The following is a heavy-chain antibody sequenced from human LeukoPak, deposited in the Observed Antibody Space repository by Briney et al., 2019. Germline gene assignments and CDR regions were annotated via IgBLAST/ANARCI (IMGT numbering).Heavy chain of an antibody. CDR3: ASSIAVAGTGFDY. CDR1: GYTFTNNY. Sequence: EASVTVSCKASGYTFTNNYMHWVRQAPGQGLEWMGIINPSGDNTWYAQKFQGRVTMTRDTSISTAYMELSRLRSDDTAVYYCASSIAVAGTGFDYWGQGTLVTVSS. CDR2: INPSGDNT. D-gene: IGHD6-19*01. J-gene: IGHJ4*02. V-gene: IGHV1-46*01.